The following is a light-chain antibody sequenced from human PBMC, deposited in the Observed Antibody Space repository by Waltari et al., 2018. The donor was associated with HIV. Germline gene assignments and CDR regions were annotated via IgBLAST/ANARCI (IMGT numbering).Light chain of an antibody. Sequence: SYDLTQTPSVSVSPGQTARINCSRGALPKKYSSWYRQKAGQAPILLIYKDIERPSGIPERISGSGSATGVTLTITDVQEEDEGDYFCRSTDHDGAWVFGGGTKLTVL. CDR3: RSTDHDGAWV. CDR1: ALPKKY. V-gene: IGLV3-25*03. J-gene: IGLJ3*02. CDR2: KDI.